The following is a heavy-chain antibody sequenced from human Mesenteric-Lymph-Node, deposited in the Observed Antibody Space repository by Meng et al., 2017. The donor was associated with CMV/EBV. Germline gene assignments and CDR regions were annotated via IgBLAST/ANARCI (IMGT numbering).Heavy chain of an antibody. V-gene: IGHV1-2*06. Sequence: KASGYTFTDYWIHWVRQAPGQGLEWMGRVNPYSGTTYYAEKFQGRVSMTRDRSINTVYMDLIWLTSDDTATYYCAKDGRGATNNYFDPWGQGTLVTVSS. CDR3: AKDGRGATNNYFDP. J-gene: IGHJ5*02. CDR2: VNPYSGTT. CDR1: GYTFTDYW. D-gene: IGHD1-26*01.